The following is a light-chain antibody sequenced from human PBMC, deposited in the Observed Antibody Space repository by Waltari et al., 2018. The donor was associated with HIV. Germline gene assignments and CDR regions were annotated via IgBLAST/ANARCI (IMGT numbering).Light chain of an antibody. CDR1: SSNIRSNS. CDR3: ATWDDTLNGVI. Sequence: QSVLTQPPSASGTPGQRVTISCSGSSSNIRSNSVHWYQQLQGPAPRLLLYSTNQRPSRFPDRFSGSKSGTSASLAISGLQSEDEADYYCATWDDTLNGVIFGGGTKLTVL. V-gene: IGLV1-44*01. J-gene: IGLJ2*01. CDR2: STN.